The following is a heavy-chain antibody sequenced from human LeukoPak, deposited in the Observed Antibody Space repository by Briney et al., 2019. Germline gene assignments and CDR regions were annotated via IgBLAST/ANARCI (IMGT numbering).Heavy chain of an antibody. CDR3: ARPYYYDSNGYYLY. Sequence: GESLKISCKGSGYTFTSYWIAWVRQMPGKGLEWMGIIYPGGSDTRYSPSFQGQVTISADKSINTAYLQWSSLKASDTAMYYCARPYYYDSNGYYLYWGQGTLVTVSS. D-gene: IGHD3-22*01. J-gene: IGHJ4*02. CDR2: IYPGGSDT. V-gene: IGHV5-51*01. CDR1: GYTFTSYW.